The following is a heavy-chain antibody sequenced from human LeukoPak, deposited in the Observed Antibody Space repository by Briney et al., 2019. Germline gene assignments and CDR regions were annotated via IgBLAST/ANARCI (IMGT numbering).Heavy chain of an antibody. J-gene: IGHJ3*02. CDR2: VSGRGGST. CDR3: AKDVVVVINTPELGDI. CDR1: GFTFSSYA. V-gene: IGHV3-23*01. D-gene: IGHD3-22*01. Sequence: GGSLRLSCVASGFTFSSYAMSWVRQAPGKGLEWVSAVSGRGGSTYYAASVKGRFTISRDNSKNTLYLQMNSLRAEDTAIYYCAKDVVVVINTPELGDIWAKGQWSPSLQ.